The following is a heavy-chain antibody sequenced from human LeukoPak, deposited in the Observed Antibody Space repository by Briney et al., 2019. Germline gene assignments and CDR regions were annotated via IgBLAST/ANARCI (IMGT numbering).Heavy chain of an antibody. J-gene: IGHJ1*01. Sequence: SQTLSLTCTVSGGSISSGGYYWTWIRQHPGKGLEWIGYIYYSGSTYYNPSLKSRVTISVDTSKNQFSLRLSSVTAADTAVYYCALGYCGGGSCYAREYFQHWGQGTLVAVSS. V-gene: IGHV4-31*03. CDR3: ALGYCGGGSCYAREYFQH. CDR1: GGSISSGGYY. D-gene: IGHD2-15*01. CDR2: IYYSGST.